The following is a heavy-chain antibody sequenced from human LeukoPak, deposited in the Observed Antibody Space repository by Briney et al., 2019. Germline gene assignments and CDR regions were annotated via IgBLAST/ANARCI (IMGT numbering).Heavy chain of an antibody. CDR3: ARRYCSGGSCYADY. J-gene: IGHJ4*02. CDR2: ISAYNGNT. V-gene: IGHV1-18*04. CDR1: GYTFTDYY. Sequence: ASVKVSCKASGYTFTDYYMHWVRRPPGQGLEGMGWISAYNGNTNYAQKLQGRVTMTTDTSTSTAYMELRSLRSDDTAVYYCARRYCSGGSCYADYWGQGTLVTVSS. D-gene: IGHD2-15*01.